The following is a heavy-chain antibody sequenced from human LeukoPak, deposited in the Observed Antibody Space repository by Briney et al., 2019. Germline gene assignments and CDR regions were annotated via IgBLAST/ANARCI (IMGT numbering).Heavy chain of an antibody. CDR3: ARYSTGWYTDY. Sequence: SETLSLTCTVSGVSISTYYWSWIRQPPGKGLEWIGYAYYSGNNRYNPSLKSRVTMSVDTSKNRLSLKVNSVTAADTAVYYCARYSTGWYTDYWGQGTLVTVSS. V-gene: IGHV4-59*01. J-gene: IGHJ4*02. CDR1: GVSISTYY. CDR2: AYYSGNN. D-gene: IGHD6-19*01.